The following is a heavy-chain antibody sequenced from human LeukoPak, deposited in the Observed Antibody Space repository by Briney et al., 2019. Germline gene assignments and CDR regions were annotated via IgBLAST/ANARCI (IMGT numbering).Heavy chain of an antibody. CDR2: IYPGDSDT. CDR1: GYSFTSYW. D-gene: IGHD3-10*01. Sequence: GESLKISCKGSGYSFTSYWIGWVRQMPGKGLEWMGIIYPGDSDTRYSPSFQGQATISADKSISTAYLQWSSLKASDTAMYYCARFGRSGSYYNWFDPWSQGTLVTVSS. J-gene: IGHJ5*02. V-gene: IGHV5-51*01. CDR3: ARFGRSGSYYNWFDP.